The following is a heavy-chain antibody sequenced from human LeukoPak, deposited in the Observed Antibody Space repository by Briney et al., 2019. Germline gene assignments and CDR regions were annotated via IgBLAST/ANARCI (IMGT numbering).Heavy chain of an antibody. Sequence: KVSCKASGGTFSGSAMHWVRQASGKGLEWVGRIRSKANSYATAYAASVKGRFTLSRDDSKNTAYLQMNSLKTEDTAVYYCTRYSVGFHYWGQGTLVTVSS. D-gene: IGHD4-11*01. CDR3: TRYSVGFHY. J-gene: IGHJ4*02. V-gene: IGHV3-73*01. CDR2: IRSKANSYAT. CDR1: GGTFSGSA.